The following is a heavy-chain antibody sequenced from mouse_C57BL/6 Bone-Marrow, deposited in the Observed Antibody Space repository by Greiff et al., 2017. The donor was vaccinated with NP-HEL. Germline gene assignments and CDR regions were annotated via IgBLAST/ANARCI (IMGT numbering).Heavy chain of an antibody. J-gene: IGHJ1*03. D-gene: IGHD1-1*01. V-gene: IGHV1-50*01. Sequence: QVQLQQPGAELVKPGASVKLSCKASGYTFTSYWMQWVKQRPGQGLEWIGEIDPSDSYTNYTQKFKGKATLTVDTSSSTAYMQLSSLTSEDSAVYYCARGPSYYYYGSSYWYFEVWGTGTTVTVSS. CDR2: IDPSDSYT. CDR1: GYTFTSYW. CDR3: ARGPSYYYYGSSYWYFEV.